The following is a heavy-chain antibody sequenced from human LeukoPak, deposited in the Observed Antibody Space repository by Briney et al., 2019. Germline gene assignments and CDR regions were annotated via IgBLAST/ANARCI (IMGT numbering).Heavy chain of an antibody. CDR3: AKDTQRWLQLEKNWFDP. V-gene: IGHV3-7*03. J-gene: IGHJ5*02. CDR1: GFTFSSDW. D-gene: IGHD5-24*01. CDR2: IKPDGGEK. Sequence: GGSLRLSCAASGFTFSSDWMIWVRQAPGKGLEWVANIKPDGGEKYYVDSVKGRFTISRDNAKNSLYLQMNSLRAEDTALYYCAKDTQRWLQLEKNWFDPWGQGTLVTVSS.